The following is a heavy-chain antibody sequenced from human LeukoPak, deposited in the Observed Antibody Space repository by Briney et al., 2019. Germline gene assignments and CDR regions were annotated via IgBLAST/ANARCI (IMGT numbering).Heavy chain of an antibody. J-gene: IGHJ4*02. CDR1: GYTFTTYS. V-gene: IGHV1-18*01. Sequence: ASVKLSCKAAGYTFTTYSDCWDRQAPGQGLEWMGWISGYDGNTNYAQKLRGRVTMTTDTSTSTAYMDLRSLRSDDTALYYCARTVTTSSYYFDYWGQGTLVTVSS. CDR3: ARTVTTSSYYFDY. D-gene: IGHD4-17*01. CDR2: ISGYDGNT.